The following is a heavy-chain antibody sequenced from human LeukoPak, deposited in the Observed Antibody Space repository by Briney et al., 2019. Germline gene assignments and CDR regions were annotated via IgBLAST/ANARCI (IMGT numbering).Heavy chain of an antibody. J-gene: IGHJ3*02. CDR3: ARTSYYYGSGSLDAFDT. Sequence: ASVKVSCKASGYTFTSYYMHWVRQAPGQGLEWMGIINPSGGSTSCAQKFQGRVTMTRDMSTSTVYMELSSLRSEDTAVYYCARTSYYYGSGSLDAFDTWGQGTMVTVSS. D-gene: IGHD3-10*01. CDR1: GYTFTSYY. V-gene: IGHV1-46*01. CDR2: INPSGGST.